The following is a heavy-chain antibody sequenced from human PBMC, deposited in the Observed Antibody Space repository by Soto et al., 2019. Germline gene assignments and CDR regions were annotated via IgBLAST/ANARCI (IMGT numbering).Heavy chain of an antibody. CDR3: ARDRIQGPVWFGELFSNWFDP. D-gene: IGHD3-10*01. V-gene: IGHV3-74*01. Sequence: AGGSLRLSCAASGFTFSSYWMHWVRQAPGKGLVWVSRINSDGSSTSYADSVKGRFTISRDNAKNTLYLQMNSLRAEDTAVYYCARDRIQGPVWFGELFSNWFDPWGQGTLVTVSS. J-gene: IGHJ5*02. CDR2: INSDGSST. CDR1: GFTFSSYW.